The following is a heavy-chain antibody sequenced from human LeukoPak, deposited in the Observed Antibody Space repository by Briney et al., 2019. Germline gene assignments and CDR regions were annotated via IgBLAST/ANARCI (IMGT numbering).Heavy chain of an antibody. Sequence: ASVKVSCKSSGYTFTGYYIHWVRQAPGQGLEWMGWINPNSGDTKYARKFQGRVTVTRDKSISTAYMELSRLTSDDTAVYYCARGYDSGGYYLPDHWGQGTLVTVSS. CDR3: ARGYDSGGYYLPDH. V-gene: IGHV1-2*02. J-gene: IGHJ4*02. D-gene: IGHD3-22*01. CDR2: INPNSGDT. CDR1: GYTFTGYY.